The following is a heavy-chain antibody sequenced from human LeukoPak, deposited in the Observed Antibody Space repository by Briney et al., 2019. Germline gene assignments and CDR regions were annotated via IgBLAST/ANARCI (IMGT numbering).Heavy chain of an antibody. CDR2: RSSSGNTI. Sequence: PGGSLRLSCAASGFTFSDYYMNWIRQAPGKGLEWISYRSSSGNTIYYADTVKGRFTISRDNAKNSLYLQMNSQRAEDTAVYYCARARDGYNYYPFDYWGQGTLVTVSS. V-gene: IGHV3-11*01. J-gene: IGHJ4*02. CDR1: GFTFSDYY. CDR3: ARARDGYNYYPFDY. D-gene: IGHD5-24*01.